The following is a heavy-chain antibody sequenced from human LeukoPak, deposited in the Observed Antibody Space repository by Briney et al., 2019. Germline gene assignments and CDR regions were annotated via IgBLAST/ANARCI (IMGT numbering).Heavy chain of an antibody. J-gene: IGHJ4*02. V-gene: IGHV1-69*04. CDR2: IIPILGIA. D-gene: IGHD4-17*01. Sequence: GASVRVSCKASGGTFSSYAISWVRQAPGQGLEWMGRIIPILGIANYAQKFQGRVTITADKSTSTAYMELSSLRSEDTAVYYCATATVTIRPFDYWGQGTLVTVSS. CDR1: GGTFSSYA. CDR3: ATATVTIRPFDY.